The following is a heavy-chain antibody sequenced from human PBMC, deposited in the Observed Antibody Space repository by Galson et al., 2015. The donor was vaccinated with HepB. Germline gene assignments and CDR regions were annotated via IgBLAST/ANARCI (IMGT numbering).Heavy chain of an antibody. CDR1: GFTFTSSA. CDR3: AADAYYYDSSGGFDAFDI. V-gene: IGHV1-58*01. CDR2: IVVGSGNT. Sequence: SVKVSCKASGFTFTSSAVQWVRQARGQRLEWIGWIVVGSGNTNYAQKFQERVTITRDMSTSTAYMELSSLRSEDTAVYYCAADAYYYDSSGGFDAFDIWGQGTMVTVSS. J-gene: IGHJ3*02. D-gene: IGHD3-22*01.